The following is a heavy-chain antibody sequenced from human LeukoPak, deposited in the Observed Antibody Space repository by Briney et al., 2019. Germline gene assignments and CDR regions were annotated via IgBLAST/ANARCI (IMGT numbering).Heavy chain of an antibody. D-gene: IGHD3-9*01. CDR1: GFTFSNYA. V-gene: IGHV3-23*01. CDR2: ITGSGSST. J-gene: IGHJ4*02. Sequence: GGSLRLSCAASGFTFSNYAMHWVRQAPGKGLEWVSVITGSGSSTSYADSVKGRFTISRDNSKNTLYLQINSLRAEDTAVYYCAKPPSDNLLTGSLYYFDYWGQGTLVTVSS. CDR3: AKPPSDNLLTGSLYYFDY.